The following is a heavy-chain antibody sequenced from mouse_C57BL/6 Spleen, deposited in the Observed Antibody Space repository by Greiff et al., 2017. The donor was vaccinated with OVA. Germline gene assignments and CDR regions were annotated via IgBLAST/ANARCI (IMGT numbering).Heavy chain of an antibody. Sequence: VQLQQPGAELVRPGSSVKLSCKASGYTFTSYWMDWVKQRPGQGLEWIGNIYPSDSETHYNQKFKDKATLTVDKSSSTAYMQLSSLTSEDSAVYYCARSGGSSGYEAYWGQGTLVTVSA. D-gene: IGHD3-2*02. CDR3: ARSGGSSGYEAY. V-gene: IGHV1-61*01. J-gene: IGHJ3*01. CDR1: GYTFTSYW. CDR2: IYPSDSET.